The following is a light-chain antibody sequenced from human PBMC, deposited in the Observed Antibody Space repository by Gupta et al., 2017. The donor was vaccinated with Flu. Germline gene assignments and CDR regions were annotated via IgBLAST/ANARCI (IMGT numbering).Light chain of an antibody. CDR2: AAS. V-gene: IGKV3-20*01. CDR3: QHYGSSLFT. CDR1: QSVVTNY. J-gene: IGKJ3*01. Sequence: EIVLTQSPGTLSLSPGERVTLSCRASQSVVTNYLAWYQQKPGQAPRLLIYAASSRATGTPERFSGSGSGTDFTLTISRLEPEDFAVYYCQHYGSSLFTFGPGARVDIK.